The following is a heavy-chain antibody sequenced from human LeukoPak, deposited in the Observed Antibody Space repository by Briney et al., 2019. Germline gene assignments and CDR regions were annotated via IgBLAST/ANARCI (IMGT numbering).Heavy chain of an antibody. CDR1: GGSISSYY. V-gene: IGHV4-59*08. Sequence: SETLSLTCTVSGGSISSYYWGWIRQPPGKGLEWIGYIYYSGSTNYNPSLKSRVTISVDTSKHQFSLKLSSVTAADTAVYYCARHGGKLGLPNWFDPWGQGTLVTVSS. J-gene: IGHJ5*02. CDR2: IYYSGST. CDR3: ARHGGKLGLPNWFDP. D-gene: IGHD3-16*01.